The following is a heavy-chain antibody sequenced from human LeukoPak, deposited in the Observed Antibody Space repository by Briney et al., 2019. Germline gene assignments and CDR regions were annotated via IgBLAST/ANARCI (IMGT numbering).Heavy chain of an antibody. CDR3: ARDTNWGSTHH. D-gene: IGHD7-27*01. CDR1: GFTFSSYA. V-gene: IGHV3-23*01. CDR2: ISGSGGST. J-gene: IGHJ5*02. Sequence: GGSLRLSCAASGFTFSSYAMSWVRQAPGKGLEWVSGISGSGGSTYYADSVKGRFTISRDNSKNTLYLQMNSLRAEDTAVYYCARDTNWGSTHHWGQGTLVTVSS.